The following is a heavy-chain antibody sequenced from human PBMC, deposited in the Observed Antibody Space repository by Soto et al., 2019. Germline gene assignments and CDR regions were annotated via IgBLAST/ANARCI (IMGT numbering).Heavy chain of an antibody. Sequence: QVQLVQSGGEVKKTGASVKVSCKASGYTFTNYGLSWVRQAPGQGLEWMGWISVDSGDTNYAQKFQGRVTMTTHASTRTACMELRSLRSDHTAVYYCARDRAVVATYGYPKADLWGQGTLVTVSS. CDR2: ISVDSGDT. CDR1: GYTFTNYG. CDR3: ARDRAVVATYGYPKADL. J-gene: IGHJ5*02. V-gene: IGHV1-18*01. D-gene: IGHD5-12*01.